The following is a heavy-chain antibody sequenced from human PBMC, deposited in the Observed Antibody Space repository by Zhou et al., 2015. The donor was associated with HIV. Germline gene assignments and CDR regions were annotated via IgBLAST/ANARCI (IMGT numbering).Heavy chain of an antibody. CDR2: IIPIFGTA. CDR3: ARAREYYYDSSGISLYYFDY. D-gene: IGHD3-22*01. Sequence: QVQLVQSGAEVKKPGSSVKVSCKASGGTFSSYAISWVRQAPGQGLEWMGGIIPIFGTANYAQKFQGRVTITADESTSTAYMELSSLRSEDTAVYYCARAREYYYDSSGISLYYFDYWGQGTLVTVSS. CDR1: GGTFSSYA. V-gene: IGHV1-69*01. J-gene: IGHJ4*02.